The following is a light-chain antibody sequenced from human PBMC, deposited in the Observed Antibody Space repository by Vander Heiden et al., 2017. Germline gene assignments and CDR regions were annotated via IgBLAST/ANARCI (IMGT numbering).Light chain of an antibody. J-gene: IGKJ5*01. Sequence: AIRMTQSPSSFSASTGDRVTITCRASQGISSYLAWYQQKPGKAPKLLIYAASTLQSGVPSRFSGSGSGTDFTLTISCLQSEDFATYYCQHDDSYPITFGQGTLLEIK. CDR1: QGISSY. CDR3: QHDDSYPIT. V-gene: IGKV1-8*01. CDR2: AAS.